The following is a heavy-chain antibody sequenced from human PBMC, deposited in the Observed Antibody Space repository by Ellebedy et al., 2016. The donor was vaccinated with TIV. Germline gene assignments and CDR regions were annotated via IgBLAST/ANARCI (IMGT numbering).Heavy chain of an antibody. J-gene: IGHJ3*02. CDR3: ARDHATTHAFDI. D-gene: IGHD1-7*01. V-gene: IGHV3-30-3*01. CDR2: ISYDGSNK. CDR1: GFTFSSYA. Sequence: GGSLRLSXAASGFTFSSYAMHWVRQAPGKGLEWVAVISYDGSNKYYADSVKGRFTISRDNSKNTLYLQMNSLRAEDTAVYYCARDHATTHAFDIWGQGTMFTVSS.